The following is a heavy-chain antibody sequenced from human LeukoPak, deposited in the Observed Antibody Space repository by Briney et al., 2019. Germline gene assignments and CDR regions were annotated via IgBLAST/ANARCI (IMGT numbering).Heavy chain of an antibody. Sequence: ASVKVSCKASGGTFSSYAISWVRQAPGQGLEWMGGIIPIFGTANYAQKFQGRVTITADESTSTAYMELSSLRSEDTAVYYCARGCYYDSSGYCDLLDYWGQGTLVTVSS. CDR1: GGTFSSYA. D-gene: IGHD3-22*01. CDR3: ARGCYYDSSGYCDLLDY. CDR2: IIPIFGTA. V-gene: IGHV1-69*01. J-gene: IGHJ4*02.